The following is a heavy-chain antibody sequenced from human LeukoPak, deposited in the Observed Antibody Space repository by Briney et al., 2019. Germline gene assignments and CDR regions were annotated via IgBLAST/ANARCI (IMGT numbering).Heavy chain of an antibody. J-gene: IGHJ4*02. Sequence: ASVKVSCKASGYSFTSYGVSWVRQAPGQGLEWMAWISGNNGNTNYAQEYQGRLTLTAGTSTTTAYMELRSLRSDDTAVYYCASGREGYNPSDYWGQGTLVTVPS. CDR1: GYSFTSYG. CDR2: ISGNNGNT. V-gene: IGHV1-18*01. CDR3: ASGREGYNPSDY. D-gene: IGHD5-24*01.